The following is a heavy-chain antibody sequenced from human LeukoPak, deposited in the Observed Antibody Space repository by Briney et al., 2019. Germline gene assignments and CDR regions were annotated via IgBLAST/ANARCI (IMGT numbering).Heavy chain of an antibody. CDR2: IKEDGSEK. CDR1: GFSFSNYG. CDR3: ARDLNYFDY. Sequence: GGSLRLSCAASGFSFSNYGIHWVRQAPGKGLEWVANIKEDGSEKYYVDSVKGRFTITRDNAKNSLYLQMNSLRVEDTAVYYCARDLNYFDYWGQGTLVTVSS. J-gene: IGHJ4*02. V-gene: IGHV3-7*01.